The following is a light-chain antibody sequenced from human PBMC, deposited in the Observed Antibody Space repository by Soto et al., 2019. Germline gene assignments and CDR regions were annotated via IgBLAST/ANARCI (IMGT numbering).Light chain of an antibody. Sequence: QPVLTQSPSASASLGASVNLTCTLSSGHKTYAITWHQQQPEKGPRYLMKLNSDGSHSKGDGISDRFSGSSSGAERYLTISSLQSEDEADYYCQTWATGIRVFGTGTKLTVL. J-gene: IGLJ1*01. CDR3: QTWATGIRV. CDR1: SGHKTYA. CDR2: LNSDGSH. V-gene: IGLV4-69*01.